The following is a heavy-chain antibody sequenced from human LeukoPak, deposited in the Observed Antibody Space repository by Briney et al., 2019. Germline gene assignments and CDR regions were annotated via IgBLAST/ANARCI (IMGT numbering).Heavy chain of an antibody. CDR1: AVSISNYY. J-gene: IGHJ5*02. Sequence: SVTLSLTCTVSAVSISNYYWTWLRQPPGEGLEWIGYIYYSGSTNYNPSLKSRVTISIDTSKNQFSLKLSSVTAADTAVYYCARETLEGKFDPWGQGILVTVSS. D-gene: IGHD1-1*01. CDR3: ARETLEGKFDP. CDR2: IYYSGST. V-gene: IGHV4-59*01.